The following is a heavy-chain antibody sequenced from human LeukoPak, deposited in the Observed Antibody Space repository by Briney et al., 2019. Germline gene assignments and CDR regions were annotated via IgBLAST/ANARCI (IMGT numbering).Heavy chain of an antibody. Sequence: GGSLRLSCAASAFTFSDYSMNWVRQAPGKGLEWVSYISGRSSTIYYADSVKGRFTISRDNAKNSMYLQMNSLGAEDTAVYYCARDRIKSGSYYFDYWGQGTLVTVSS. V-gene: IGHV3-48*01. CDR3: ARDRIKSGSYYFDY. J-gene: IGHJ4*02. D-gene: IGHD1-26*01. CDR2: ISGRSSTI. CDR1: AFTFSDYS.